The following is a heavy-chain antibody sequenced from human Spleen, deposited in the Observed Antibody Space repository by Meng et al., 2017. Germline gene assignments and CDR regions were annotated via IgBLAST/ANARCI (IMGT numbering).Heavy chain of an antibody. D-gene: IGHD3-10*01. Sequence: SVKVSCKASGGTFSSYGITWVRQAPGQGLEWMGGIIPIFGTANYAQKFQGRVTITADKSTSTAYMELSSLRSEDTAVYYCARSGSNYYGSGSPWYFDLWGRGTLVTVSS. CDR3: ARSGSNYYGSGSPWYFDL. V-gene: IGHV1-69*06. CDR1: GGTFSSYG. J-gene: IGHJ2*01. CDR2: IIPIFGTA.